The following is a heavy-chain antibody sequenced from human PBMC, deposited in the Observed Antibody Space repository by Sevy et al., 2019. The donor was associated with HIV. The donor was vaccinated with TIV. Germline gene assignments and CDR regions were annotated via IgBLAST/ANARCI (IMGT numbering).Heavy chain of an antibody. CDR1: GFAFTNYYA. CDR3: ARRRANYVDHYFFYAMDV. D-gene: IGHD4-17*01. V-gene: IGHV3-30-3*01. CDR2: ISYDGSDK. Sequence: GGSLRLSCAASGFAFTNYYAMHWVRQAPGKGLEWVALISYDGSDKYYPYSVKGRFTISRDNFKNTLYLEMNSLTTEDTAVYYCARRRANYVDHYFFYAMDVWGQGTTVTVSS. J-gene: IGHJ6*02.